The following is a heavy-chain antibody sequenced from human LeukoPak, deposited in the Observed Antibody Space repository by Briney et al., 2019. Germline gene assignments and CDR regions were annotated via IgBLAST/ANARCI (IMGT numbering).Heavy chain of an antibody. CDR2: ISAYNGNT. Sequence: ASVKVSCKASGYTFTSYGISWVRQAPGQGLEWMGWISAYNGNTNYAQELQGRVTMTTDTSTSTAYMDLRSLRSDDTAVYYCARDVAYCRSTSCYLFDLWGRGTLVTVSS. CDR3: ARDVAYCRSTSCYLFDL. V-gene: IGHV1-18*01. J-gene: IGHJ2*01. CDR1: GYTFTSYG. D-gene: IGHD2-2*01.